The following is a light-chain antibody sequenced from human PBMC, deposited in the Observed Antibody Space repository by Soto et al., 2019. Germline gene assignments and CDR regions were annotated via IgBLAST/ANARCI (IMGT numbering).Light chain of an antibody. CDR2: EVT. V-gene: IGLV2-8*01. J-gene: IGLJ3*02. Sequence: QSALTQPPSASGSPGQSVAISCTGTSSDVGGYNYVSWYQQHPGKVPKLIIYEVTKRPSGVPDRFYGSKSGNTASLTVFGLQGDDEDDYYCSLHGGINNVVFGGGTKLTVL. CDR3: SLHGGINNVV. CDR1: SSDVGGYNY.